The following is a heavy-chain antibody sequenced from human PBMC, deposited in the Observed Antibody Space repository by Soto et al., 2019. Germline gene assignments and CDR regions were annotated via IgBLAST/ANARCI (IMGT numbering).Heavy chain of an antibody. Sequence: QVQLVESGGGVVQPGRSLRLSCAASGFPFSGHALHWVRQAPGKWLEWVAVISNDEFITYYADSVKGRFTISRDNPNNMVYLEMSSLRVEDTAVYYCVRPGRDLWSGRWYFDSWGQGTLVAVSS. V-gene: IGHV3-30*03. CDR3: VRPGRDLWSGRWYFDS. CDR1: GFPFSGHA. D-gene: IGHD3-3*01. J-gene: IGHJ4*02. CDR2: ISNDEFIT.